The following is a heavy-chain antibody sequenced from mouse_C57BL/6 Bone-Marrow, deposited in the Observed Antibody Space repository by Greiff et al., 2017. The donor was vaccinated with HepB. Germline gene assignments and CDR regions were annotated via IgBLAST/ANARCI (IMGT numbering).Heavy chain of an antibody. V-gene: IGHV1-61*01. D-gene: IGHD1-1*01. CDR1: GYTFTSYW. CDR2: IYPSDSET. CDR3: ARSDGSSHFDY. Sequence: QVQLQQPGAELVRPGSSVKLSCKASGYTFTSYWMDWVKQRPGQGLEWIGNIYPSDSETHYNQKFKDKATLTVDESSSTAYMQLSSLTSEYSAVYYCARSDGSSHFDYWGQGTTLTVSS. J-gene: IGHJ2*01.